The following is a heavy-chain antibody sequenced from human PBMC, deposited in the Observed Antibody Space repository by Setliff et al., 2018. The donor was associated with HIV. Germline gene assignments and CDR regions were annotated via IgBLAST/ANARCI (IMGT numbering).Heavy chain of an antibody. CDR1: GYSISNTGHY. J-gene: IGHJ4*02. Sequence: PSETLSLTCVVSGYSISNTGHYWGWIRQPPGKGLEWIGSIYHTGDTYDNPSLKNRVTSSRDTSKDRFSLNLRSVTAADTAIYYCARHKTHDYDGNSVYFDFWGQGILVTVSS. CDR3: ARHKTHDYDGNSVYFDF. CDR2: IYHTGDT. D-gene: IGHD4-17*01. V-gene: IGHV4-38-2*01.